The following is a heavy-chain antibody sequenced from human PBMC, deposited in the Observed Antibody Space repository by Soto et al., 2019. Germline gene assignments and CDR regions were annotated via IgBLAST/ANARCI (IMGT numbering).Heavy chain of an antibody. D-gene: IGHD6-13*01. CDR2: IIPIFGTA. Sequence: GASVKVSCKASGGTFSSYAISWVRQAPGQGLEWMGGIIPIFGTANYAQKFQGRVTITADESTSTAYMELSSLRSEDTAVYYCATDPLGIAAAAATYYYYYGMDVWGQGTTVTVSS. V-gene: IGHV1-69*13. CDR3: ATDPLGIAAAAATYYYYYGMDV. CDR1: GGTFSSYA. J-gene: IGHJ6*02.